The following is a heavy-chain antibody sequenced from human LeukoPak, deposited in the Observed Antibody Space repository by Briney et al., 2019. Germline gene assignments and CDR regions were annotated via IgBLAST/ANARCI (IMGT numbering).Heavy chain of an antibody. CDR2: MYHTGST. J-gene: IGHJ3*01. V-gene: IGHV4-38-2*02. CDR1: GYSMSSGYY. CDR3: ARETCSGGSCDAFDF. D-gene: IGHD2-15*01. Sequence: PSETLSLTCTVSGYSMSSGYYWGWIRQPPERGLEWIGSMYHTGSTYYNPSLKSRVTISVDTSKNQFSLKLSSVTAADTAVYYCARETCSGGSCDAFDFWGRGTMVTVSS.